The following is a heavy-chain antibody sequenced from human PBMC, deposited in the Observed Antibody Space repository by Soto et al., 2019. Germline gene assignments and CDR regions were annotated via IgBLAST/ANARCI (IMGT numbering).Heavy chain of an antibody. J-gene: IGHJ4*02. CDR3: ARDYYGSGYFDY. CDR1: GFTFSDYY. D-gene: IGHD3-10*01. V-gene: IGHV3-11*01. CDR2: ISHSGSSI. Sequence: PGGSLRLSCAASGFTFSDYYMNWIRQAPGKGLEWISCISHSGSSIYYADSVKGRLTVSRDNAENSLSLQMNSLRAEDTAVYYCARDYYGSGYFDYSGQGALVTVST.